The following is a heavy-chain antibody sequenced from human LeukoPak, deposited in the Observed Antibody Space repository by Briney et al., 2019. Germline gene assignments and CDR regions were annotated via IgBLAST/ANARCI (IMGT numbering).Heavy chain of an antibody. CDR2: ISYDGSNK. J-gene: IGHJ4*02. CDR3: ARDRIVVVVAATLLY. D-gene: IGHD2-15*01. V-gene: IGHV3-30-3*01. CDR1: GFTFSSYA. Sequence: PGGSLRLSCAASGFTFSSYAMHWVRQAPGKGLEWVAVISYDGSNKYYADSVKGRFTISRDNSKNTLYLQMNSLRAEDTAVYYCARDRIVVVVAATLLYWGRGTLVTVSS.